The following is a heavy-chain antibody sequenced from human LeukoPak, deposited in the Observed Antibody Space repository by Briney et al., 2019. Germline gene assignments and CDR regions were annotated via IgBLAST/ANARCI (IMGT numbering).Heavy chain of an antibody. CDR1: GYTFTSYY. Sequence: ASVKVSCKASGYTFTSYYMHWVRQAPGQGLEWMGIINPSGGSTSYAQKFQGRVTMTRDMSTSTVHMELSSLRSEDTAVYYCARGQSYCGGDCYRLRAYDAFDIWGQGTMVTVSS. J-gene: IGHJ3*02. CDR3: ARGQSYCGGDCYRLRAYDAFDI. CDR2: INPSGGST. V-gene: IGHV1-46*01. D-gene: IGHD2-21*02.